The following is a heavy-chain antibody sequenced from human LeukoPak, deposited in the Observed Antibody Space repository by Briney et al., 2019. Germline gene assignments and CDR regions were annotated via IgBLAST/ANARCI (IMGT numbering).Heavy chain of an antibody. V-gene: IGHV3-23*01. CDR2: ISGSGAST. CDR1: GFTLSTNA. J-gene: IGHJ4*02. D-gene: IGHD1-26*01. CDR3: AKDVGKWESLHFFDY. Sequence: GGSLRLSCLTSGFTLSTNAMSWVRQAPGKGLEWISGISGSGASTYYADSVKGRFTISRDDSRNTLYLQMNSLRGDDTAVYYCAKDVGKWESLHFFDYWGQGTLVTVSA.